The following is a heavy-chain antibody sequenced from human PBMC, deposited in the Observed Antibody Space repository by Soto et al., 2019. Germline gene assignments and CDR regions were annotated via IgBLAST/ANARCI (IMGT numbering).Heavy chain of an antibody. V-gene: IGHV4-59*01. CDR1: GGSISSYY. CDR3: ASGGTIRRPGY. CDR2: IYYSGST. D-gene: IGHD1-7*01. Sequence: SETLSLTXTVSGGSISSYYWSWIRQPPGKGLEWIGYIYYSGSTNYNPSLKSRVTISVDTSKNQFSLKLSSVTAADTAVYYCASGGTIRRPGYWGQGTLVTVSS. J-gene: IGHJ4*02.